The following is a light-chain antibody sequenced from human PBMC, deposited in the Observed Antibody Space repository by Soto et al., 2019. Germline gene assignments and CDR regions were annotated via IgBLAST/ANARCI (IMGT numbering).Light chain of an antibody. CDR3: QQYNSYWT. Sequence: QMTQSPSTXSXXXXXXETXXXWASQCVSTWLAWYHQKPGKAPKLLIYDASSLESGVPSRFSGSGSGTEFTLTFSSLQPDDFGSYYCQQYNSYWTFGQGTKV. J-gene: IGKJ1*01. V-gene: IGKV1-5*01. CDR2: DAS. CDR1: QCVSTW.